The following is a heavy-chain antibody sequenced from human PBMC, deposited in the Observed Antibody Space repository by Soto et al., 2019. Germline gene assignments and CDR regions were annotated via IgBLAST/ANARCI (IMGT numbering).Heavy chain of an antibody. V-gene: IGHV1-69*02. J-gene: IGHJ6*02. Sequence: QVQLVQSGAEVKKPGSSVKVSCKASGGTFSRYTISWVRQAPGQGLEWMGRIIPILDIPNYAQNFQGRVTITADKSTRTAYMELSGLRSDDTAVYYCASHFTGVLVLGASPPGGDNYGWDVWGQGTTVTVSS. CDR3: ASHFTGVLVLGASPPGGDNYGWDV. CDR1: GGTFSRYT. CDR2: IIPILDIP. D-gene: IGHD2-15*01.